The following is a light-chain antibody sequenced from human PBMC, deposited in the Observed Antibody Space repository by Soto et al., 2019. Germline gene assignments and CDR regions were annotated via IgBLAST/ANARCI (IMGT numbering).Light chain of an antibody. CDR3: SSYVGRKSYV. V-gene: IGLV2-23*01. Sequence: LTQPASVSWSPGQSITISCTGTSRDVGNYNLVAWYQQHPGRAPKLLFYEDSQRPSGVSHRFSASKSGNTASLTISGLQAEDEADYYCSSYVGRKSYVFGTGTKVTVL. CDR2: EDS. J-gene: IGLJ1*01. CDR1: SRDVGNYNL.